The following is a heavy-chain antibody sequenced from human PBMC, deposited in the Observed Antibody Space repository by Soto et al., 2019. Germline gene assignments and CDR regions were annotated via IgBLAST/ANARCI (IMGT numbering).Heavy chain of an antibody. Sequence: PGGSLRLSCAASGFTFSTYAMHWVRQAPGKGLEWVALISYDGTNKYYPDSVKGRFTISRDNSKNTLYLQMNSLRPEDTAVYYCARNRARIAVAGTPYYYYGMDVLGQGTTVTVSS. D-gene: IGHD6-19*01. CDR1: GFTFSTYA. CDR2: ISYDGTNK. V-gene: IGHV3-30-3*01. CDR3: ARNRARIAVAGTPYYYYGMDV. J-gene: IGHJ6*02.